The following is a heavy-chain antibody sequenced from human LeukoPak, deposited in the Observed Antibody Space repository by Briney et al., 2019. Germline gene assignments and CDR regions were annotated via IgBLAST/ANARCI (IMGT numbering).Heavy chain of an antibody. CDR3: AKDIQYSSSWYGSFSFDC. J-gene: IGHJ4*02. D-gene: IGHD6-13*01. CDR1: GFTFDDYA. Sequence: GGSLRLSCAASGFTFDDYAMHWVRQAPGKGLEWVSLISGDGGSTYYADSVKGRFTISRDNSKNSLYLQMNSLRTEDTALYYCAKDIQYSSSWYGSFSFDCWGQGTLVTVSS. V-gene: IGHV3-43*02. CDR2: ISGDGGST.